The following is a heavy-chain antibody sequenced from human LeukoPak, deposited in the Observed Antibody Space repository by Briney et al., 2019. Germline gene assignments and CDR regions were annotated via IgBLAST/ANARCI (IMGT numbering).Heavy chain of an antibody. CDR1: GFTFSSYW. D-gene: IGHD2-2*01. CDR3: ARLKRDIVVVPAYYYMDV. J-gene: IGHJ6*03. CDR2: VKQDGSEK. V-gene: IGHV3-7*01. Sequence: PGGSLRLSCAAFGFTFSSYWMSWGWQPPGKGRGGGAKVKQDGSEKYYVDSVKGRFTISRDNAKNSLYLQMNSLRAEDTAVYYCARLKRDIVVVPAYYYMDVWGKGTTVTVSS.